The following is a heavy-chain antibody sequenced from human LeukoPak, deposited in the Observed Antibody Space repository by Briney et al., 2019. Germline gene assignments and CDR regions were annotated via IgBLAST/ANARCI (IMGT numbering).Heavy chain of an antibody. V-gene: IGHV4-59*08. Sequence: PSETLSHTCTVSGGSISSYYWSWIRQPPGKGLEWIGYIYYSGSTNYNPSLKSRVTISVDTSKNQFSLNLSSVTAADTAVYYCARHRYSSGNWFDPWGQGTLVTVSS. CDR1: GGSISSYY. CDR3: ARHRYSSGNWFDP. D-gene: IGHD6-25*01. CDR2: IYYSGST. J-gene: IGHJ5*02.